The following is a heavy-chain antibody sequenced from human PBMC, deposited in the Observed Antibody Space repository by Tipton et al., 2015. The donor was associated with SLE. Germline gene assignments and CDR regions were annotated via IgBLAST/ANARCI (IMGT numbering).Heavy chain of an antibody. V-gene: IGHV4-59*01. CDR1: GGSISSYY. CDR3: ARNFYGGNSAFDI. D-gene: IGHD4-23*01. Sequence: TLSLTCTVSGGSISSYYWSWIRQPPGKGLEWIGYIYYSGSTNYNPSLKSRVTISVDTSKNQFSLKLSSVTAADTAVYYCARNFYGGNSAFDIWGQGTMVTVSS. CDR2: IYYSGST. J-gene: IGHJ3*02.